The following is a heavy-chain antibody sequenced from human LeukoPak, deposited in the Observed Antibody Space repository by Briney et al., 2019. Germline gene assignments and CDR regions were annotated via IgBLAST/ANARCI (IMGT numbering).Heavy chain of an antibody. CDR2: IYYSGST. J-gene: IGHJ4*02. V-gene: IGHV4-31*03. Sequence: PSQTLSLTCTVSGGSISSGGYYWSWIRQHPGKGLGWIGYIYYSGSTYYNPSLKSRVTISVDTSKNQFSLKLSSVTAADTAVYYCARDAWSGDTAMGFDYWGQGTLVTVSS. D-gene: IGHD5-18*01. CDR3: ARDAWSGDTAMGFDY. CDR1: GGSISSGGYY.